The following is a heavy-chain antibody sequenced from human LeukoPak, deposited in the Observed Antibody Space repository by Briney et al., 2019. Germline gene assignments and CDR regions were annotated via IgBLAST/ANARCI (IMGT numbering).Heavy chain of an antibody. CDR1: GFTFTNYA. D-gene: IGHD3-3*01. V-gene: IGHV3-23*01. J-gene: IGHJ3*02. Sequence: GGSLRLSCAASGFTFTNYAMNWVRQAPGKGLEWVSVISDNGDRTYYADSVKGRFTISRDNSKNTLYLQVDNLRAEDTAIYYCARSIFGVTHGFDIWGQGTMVTVSS. CDR2: ISDNGDRT. CDR3: ARSIFGVTHGFDI.